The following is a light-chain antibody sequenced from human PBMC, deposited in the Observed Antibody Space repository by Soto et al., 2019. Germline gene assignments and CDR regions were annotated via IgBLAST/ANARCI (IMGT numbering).Light chain of an antibody. Sequence: ERVLTQSPATLPVSPGERATLSCRASQSVSSNLAWYQQKPGQAPRLLIYDASTRATGIPARFSGSGSGTEFTLTISSLQSEDFALYYCQQYNNWPPYTFGQGTKLEIK. CDR2: DAS. CDR1: QSVSSN. CDR3: QQYNNWPPYT. V-gene: IGKV3-15*01. J-gene: IGKJ2*01.